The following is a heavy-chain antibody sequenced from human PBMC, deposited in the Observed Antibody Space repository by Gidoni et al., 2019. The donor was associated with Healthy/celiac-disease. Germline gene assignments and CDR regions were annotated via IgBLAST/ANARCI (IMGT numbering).Heavy chain of an antibody. Sequence: QVQLVQSGAEVKKPGSSVKVSCKASGGTFSSYAISWVRQAPGQGLEWMGGIIPIFGTANYAQKFQGRVTITADESTSTAYMELSSLRSEDTAVYYCARLYDYYDSSGSVPDDYWGQGTLVTVSS. CDR2: IIPIFGTA. D-gene: IGHD3-22*01. CDR3: ARLYDYYDSSGSVPDDY. V-gene: IGHV1-69*01. J-gene: IGHJ4*02. CDR1: GGTFSSYA.